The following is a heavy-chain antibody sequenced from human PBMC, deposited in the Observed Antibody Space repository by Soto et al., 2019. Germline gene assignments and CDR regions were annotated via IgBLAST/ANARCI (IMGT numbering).Heavy chain of an antibody. Sequence: ASVKDSCKASGYTFTSYGISWVRQAPGQGLEWMGWISAYNGNTNYAQKLQGRVTMTTDTSTSTAYMELRSLRSDDTAVYYCAREVLHCVSTSCYVFRNWFDPWGQG. V-gene: IGHV1-18*01. CDR1: GYTFTSYG. J-gene: IGHJ5*02. D-gene: IGHD2-2*01. CDR3: AREVLHCVSTSCYVFRNWFDP. CDR2: ISAYNGNT.